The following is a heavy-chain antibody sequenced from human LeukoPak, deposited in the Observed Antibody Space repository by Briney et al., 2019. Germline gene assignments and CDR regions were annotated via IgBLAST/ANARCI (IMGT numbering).Heavy chain of an antibody. CDR1: GFTFGNSW. J-gene: IGHJ3*01. Sequence: GGSLRLSCAASGFTFGNSWVHWVRQAPGKGLVWVSLINADGSTATYADSVKGRFTISRDNARNTLSLQMNSLIIEDTAVYYCVVVVEPPDSDGFDVWGQGTMITVSS. D-gene: IGHD1-14*01. V-gene: IGHV3-74*01. CDR2: INADGSTA. CDR3: VVVVEPPDSDGFDV.